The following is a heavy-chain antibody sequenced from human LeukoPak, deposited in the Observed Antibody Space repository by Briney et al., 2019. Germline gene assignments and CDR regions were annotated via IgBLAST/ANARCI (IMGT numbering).Heavy chain of an antibody. V-gene: IGHV1-46*01. CDR3: AREPDSSGSARVVSGVNADY. CDR2: INPSGGST. CDR1: GYTFTSYC. J-gene: IGHJ4*02. D-gene: IGHD3-22*01. Sequence: ASVKVSCKASGYTFTSYCMHWVRQAPGQGLEWMGIINPSGGSTSYAQKFQGRVTMTRDTSTRTVYMELSSLRSEDTAVYYCAREPDSSGSARVVSGVNADYWGQGTLVTVSS.